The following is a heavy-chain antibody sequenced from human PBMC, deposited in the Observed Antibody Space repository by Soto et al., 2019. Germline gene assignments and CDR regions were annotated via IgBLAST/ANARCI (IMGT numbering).Heavy chain of an antibody. J-gene: IGHJ5*02. V-gene: IGHV1-18*04. Sequence: ASVKVSCKASGYTFTSYGISWVRQAPGQGLEWMGWISAYNGNTNYAQKLQGRVTMTTGTSTSTAYMELRSLRSDDTAVYYCARTPASSWSYNWLDPWGQRTLVTVSS. CDR3: ARTPASSWSYNWLDP. D-gene: IGHD6-13*01. CDR1: GYTFTSYG. CDR2: ISAYNGNT.